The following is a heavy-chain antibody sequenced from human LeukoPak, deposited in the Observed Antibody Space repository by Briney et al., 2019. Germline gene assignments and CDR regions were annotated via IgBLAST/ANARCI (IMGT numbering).Heavy chain of an antibody. CDR3: TRSVFPYYFDC. CDR1: GFTFSNYW. D-gene: IGHD3-10*02. Sequence: GGSLRLSCVASGFTFSNYWIHWVRHAAGKGVVLFSPTNNDGSSPTYSDFVKGRFTSSRDNAKNTLYLQMDSLRAEDTAVYYCTRSVFPYYFDCWGQGTLVTVSS. CDR2: TNNDGSSP. J-gene: IGHJ4*02. V-gene: IGHV3-74*01.